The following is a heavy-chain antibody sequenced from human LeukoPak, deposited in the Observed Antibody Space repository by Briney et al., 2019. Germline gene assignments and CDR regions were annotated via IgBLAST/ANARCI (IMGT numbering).Heavy chain of an antibody. CDR3: AGAPISGYYYYMDV. CDR1: GGSFSGYY. J-gene: IGHJ6*03. V-gene: IGHV4-59*01. CDR2: IYYSGST. Sequence: PSETLSLTCAVYGGSFSGYYWSWIRQPPGKGLEWIGYIYYSGSTNYNPSLKSRVTISVDTSKNQFSLKLSSVTAADTAVYYCAGAPISGYYYYMDVWGKGTTVTISS. D-gene: IGHD1-26*01.